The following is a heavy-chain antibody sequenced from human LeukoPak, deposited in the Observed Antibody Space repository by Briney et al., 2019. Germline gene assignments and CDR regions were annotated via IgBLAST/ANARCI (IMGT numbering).Heavy chain of an antibody. CDR1: GFSFHDAW. J-gene: IGHJ1*01. CDR3: TTDTRRVVVPK. V-gene: IGHV3-15*01. Sequence: PGGSLRLSCAASGFSFHDAWMSWVRQAPGKGLEWVGRIKRKTDGGTTDYAAPVKGRFTISRDDSKTSLYLQMNNPKTEDTAVYYCTTDTRRVVVPKWGQGTLVTVSS. CDR2: IKRKTDGGTT. D-gene: IGHD2-15*01.